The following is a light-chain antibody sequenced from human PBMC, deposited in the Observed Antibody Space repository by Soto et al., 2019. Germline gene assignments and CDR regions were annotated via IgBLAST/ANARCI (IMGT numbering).Light chain of an antibody. J-gene: IGKJ1*01. V-gene: IGKV4-1*01. Sequence: DLVMTQSPDSLAVSLGERATINCESSQSVLYSSNNKNCLAWYQQKPGQPPKLLIYWAYIRESGVPDRFSGGGSGTDFTLTISGLQAEDLSVYYSQQYCVRPWTFGQGPKVEIK. CDR2: WAY. CDR3: QQYCVRPWT. CDR1: QSVLYSSNNKNC.